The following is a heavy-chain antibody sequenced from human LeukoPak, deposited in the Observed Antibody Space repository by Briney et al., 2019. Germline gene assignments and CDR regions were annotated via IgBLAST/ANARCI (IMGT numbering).Heavy chain of an antibody. CDR1: GFTVSSNY. V-gene: IGHV3-53*01. D-gene: IGHD3-10*01. CDR3: ARVSGFGDRWRYFDY. CDR2: IYSGGST. Sequence: PGGSLRLSCAASGFTVSSNYMSWVRQAPGKGLEWVSVIYSGGSTYYADSVKGRFTISRDNSKNTLYLQMNSLRAEDTAVYYCARVSGFGDRWRYFDYWGQGTLVTVSS. J-gene: IGHJ4*02.